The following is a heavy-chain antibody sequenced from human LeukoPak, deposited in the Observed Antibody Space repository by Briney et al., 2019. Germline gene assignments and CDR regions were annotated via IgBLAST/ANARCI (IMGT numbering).Heavy chain of an antibody. D-gene: IGHD5-24*01. V-gene: IGHV3-74*01. CDR1: GFTFSSYW. CDR3: ARVRDGYNYGAFDI. CDR2: INSDGSST. J-gene: IGHJ3*02. Sequence: PGGSLRLSCAASGFTFSSYWMHWVRQAPGKGLVWVSRINSDGSSTSYADSVKGRFTISRDNAKNTLYLQMNSLRAEDTAVYYCARVRDGYNYGAFDIWGQGTMVTVSS.